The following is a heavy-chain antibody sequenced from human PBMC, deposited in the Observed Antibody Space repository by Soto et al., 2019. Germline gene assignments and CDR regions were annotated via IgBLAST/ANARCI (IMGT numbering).Heavy chain of an antibody. V-gene: IGHV3-15*07. CDR3: TTGDFWSGYRIWTYYYGMDV. Sequence: GGSLRLSCAASGFTFSNAWMNWVRQAPGKGLEWVGRIKSKTDGGTTDYAAPVKGRFTISRDDSKNTLYLQMNSLKTEDTAVYYCTTGDFWSGYRIWTYYYGMDVWGQGTTVTVSS. J-gene: IGHJ6*02. D-gene: IGHD3-3*01. CDR1: GFTFSNAW. CDR2: IKSKTDGGTT.